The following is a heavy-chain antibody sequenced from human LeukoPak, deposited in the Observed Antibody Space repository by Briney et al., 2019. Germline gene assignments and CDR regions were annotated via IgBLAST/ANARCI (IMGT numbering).Heavy chain of an antibody. CDR2: ISHSGTT. CDR3: ARWDDSAWAFGS. J-gene: IGHJ4*02. Sequence: PSDTLSLTCIVSGGSIRTYSWNWIRQSPGKGLEWIGYISHSGTTSYRSSLKSRVTISVDTSKNQLSLKLASVTAADTAVYFCARWDDSAWAFGSWGPGTLVTVSS. V-gene: IGHV4-59*08. D-gene: IGHD6-19*01. CDR1: GGSIRTYS.